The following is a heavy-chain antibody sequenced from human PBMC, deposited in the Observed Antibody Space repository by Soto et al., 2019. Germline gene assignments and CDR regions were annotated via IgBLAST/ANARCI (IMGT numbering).Heavy chain of an antibody. CDR1: GGSFSGYY. V-gene: IGHV4-34*01. D-gene: IGHD6-19*01. Sequence: SETLSLTCAVYGGSFSGYYWSWIRQPPGKGLEWIGEINHSGSTNYNPSLKSRVTISVDTSKNQFSLKLSSVTAADTAVYYCARGSPRYSSGWYPFNYWGQGTLVTVSS. CDR3: ARGSPRYSSGWYPFNY. CDR2: INHSGST. J-gene: IGHJ4*02.